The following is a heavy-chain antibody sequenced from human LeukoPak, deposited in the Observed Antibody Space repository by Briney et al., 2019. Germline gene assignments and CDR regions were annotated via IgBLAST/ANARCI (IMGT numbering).Heavy chain of an antibody. CDR3: AKPGRGELYGGGFQH. V-gene: IGHV3-23*01. CDR1: GFTFSSYT. D-gene: IGHD2-8*01. CDR2: ISGSGGST. J-gene: IGHJ1*01. Sequence: PGGSLRLSCAASGFTFSSYTMSWVRQAPGKGLEWVSAISGSGGSTFYAESVKGRFTISRDNSKNTLYLQMNSLRAEDTALYYCAKPGRGELYGGGFQHWGQGTLVTVSS.